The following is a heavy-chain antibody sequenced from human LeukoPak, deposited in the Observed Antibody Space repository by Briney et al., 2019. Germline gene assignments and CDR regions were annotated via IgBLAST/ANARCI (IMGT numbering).Heavy chain of an antibody. J-gene: IGHJ3*02. CDR3: ARVPRTAVAI. CDR2: MNPNSGNT. D-gene: IGHD6-19*01. V-gene: IGHV1-8*01. CDR1: GYACISYD. Sequence: GASVKVSCKASGYACISYDINWVRQATGQGLEWMGYMNPNSGNTGYAQKFQGRVTMTRNTSISTAYMELSSLRPEDTAVYFCARVPRTAVAIWGQGTMVTVSS.